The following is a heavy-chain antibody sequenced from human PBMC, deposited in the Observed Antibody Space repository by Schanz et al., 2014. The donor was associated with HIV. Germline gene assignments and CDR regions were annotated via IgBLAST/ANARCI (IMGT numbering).Heavy chain of an antibody. CDR1: GFTFSNYG. CDR2: ISYDGRNK. V-gene: IGHV3-33*05. D-gene: IGHD1-20*01. Sequence: VHLVESGGGVVQPGRSLRLSCAASGFTFSNYGMHWVRQAPGKGLEWVAVISYDGRNKCFGDSVKGRITISRDNTKNSLYLQMNSLRAEDTAVYYCARDYHWNWFDPWGQGTLVTVSS. J-gene: IGHJ5*02. CDR3: ARDYHWNWFDP.